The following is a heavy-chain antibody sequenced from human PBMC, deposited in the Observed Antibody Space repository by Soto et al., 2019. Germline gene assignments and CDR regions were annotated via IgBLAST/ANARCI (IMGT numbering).Heavy chain of an antibody. V-gene: IGHV4-4*07. Sequence: SETLSLTCTVSGGSISSYYWSWIRQPAGKGLEWIGRIYTSGSTNYNPSLKSRVTMSVDTSKNQFSLKLSSVTAADTAVYYCARGSSSSWENKIWGQRTLVTVSS. D-gene: IGHD6-13*01. CDR2: IYTSGST. J-gene: IGHJ4*02. CDR1: GGSISSYY. CDR3: ARGSSSSWENKI.